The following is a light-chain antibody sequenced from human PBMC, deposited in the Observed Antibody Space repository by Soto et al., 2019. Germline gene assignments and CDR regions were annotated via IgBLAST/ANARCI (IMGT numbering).Light chain of an antibody. CDR1: RSNIGRNY. J-gene: IGLJ3*02. CDR2: RNN. V-gene: IGLV1-47*01. Sequence: QSVLTQPPSASGTPGQRVSISCSGSRSNIGRNYVYWYQQLPGTAPKLLIQRNNERPSGVPDRFSGSKSGTSVPLAISGLRSEDEATYYCAAWDDTLNGQVFGGGTKLTVL. CDR3: AAWDDTLNGQV.